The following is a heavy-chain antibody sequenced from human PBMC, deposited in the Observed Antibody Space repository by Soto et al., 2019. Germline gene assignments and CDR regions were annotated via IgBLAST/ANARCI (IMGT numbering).Heavy chain of an antibody. D-gene: IGHD6-13*01. CDR3: AKVPIRIAAAPLDY. CDR1: GFTFSSYA. V-gene: IGHV3-23*01. J-gene: IGHJ4*02. CDR2: ISGSGGST. Sequence: PGGSLRLSCAASGFTFSSYAMSWVRQAPGRGLEWVSAISGSGGSTYYADSVKGRFTISRDNSKNTLYLQMNSLRAEDTAVYYCAKVPIRIAAAPLDYWGQGTLVTVSS.